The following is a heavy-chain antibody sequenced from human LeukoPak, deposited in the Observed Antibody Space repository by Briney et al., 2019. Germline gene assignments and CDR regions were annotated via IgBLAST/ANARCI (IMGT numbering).Heavy chain of an antibody. CDR3: ARDRYDSSGYYDT. V-gene: IGHV1-2*02. CDR2: INPNSGGT. D-gene: IGHD3-22*01. Sequence: ASVKVSCKASGYTFTGYYMHWVRQAPGQGLEWMGWINPNSGGTNYAQKFQGRVTMTRDTSISTAYMELSRPRSDDTAVYYCARDRYDSSGYYDTRGQGTLVTVSS. J-gene: IGHJ4*02. CDR1: GYTFTGYY.